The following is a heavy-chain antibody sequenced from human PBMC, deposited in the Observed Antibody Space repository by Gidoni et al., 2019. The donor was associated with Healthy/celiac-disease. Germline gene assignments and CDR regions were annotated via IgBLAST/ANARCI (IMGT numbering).Heavy chain of an antibody. J-gene: IGHJ6*02. CDR2: IYYSGST. CDR1: GGSISRGGYY. V-gene: IGHV4-31*03. Sequence: QVQLQESGPGLVKPSQTLSLTCTVSGGSISRGGYYWSWIRQHPGKGLEWIGYIYYSGSTYYNPSLKSRVTISVDTSKNQFSLKLSSVTAADTAVYYCARGTTGMVRGAPDVWGQGTTVTVSS. D-gene: IGHD3-10*01. CDR3: ARGTTGMVRGAPDV.